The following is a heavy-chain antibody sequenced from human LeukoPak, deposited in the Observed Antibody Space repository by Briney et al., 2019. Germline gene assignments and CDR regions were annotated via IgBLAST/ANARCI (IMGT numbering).Heavy chain of an antibody. V-gene: IGHV3-30*04. CDR2: ISYDGSNK. D-gene: IGHD3-22*01. Sequence: GGSLRLSCAASGFTFSSYAMHWVRQAPGKGLEWVAVISYDGSNKYCADSVKGRFTISRDNSKNTLYLQMNSLRAEDTAVYYCARVLYDSSGYSHWGQGTLVTVSS. CDR3: ARVLYDSSGYSH. J-gene: IGHJ4*02. CDR1: GFTFSSYA.